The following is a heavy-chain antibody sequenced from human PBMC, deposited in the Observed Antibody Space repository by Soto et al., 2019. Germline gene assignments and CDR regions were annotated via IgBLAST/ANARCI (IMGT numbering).Heavy chain of an antibody. V-gene: IGHV1-69*01. D-gene: IGHD2-2*01. CDR1: GHTFSSHS. Sequence: QVQLVQSGAEVKKPGSSVKVSCKSSGHTFSSHSINWVRQAPGQGLEWMGGIIPIFGPANFAKKFQGRVPITADESTTTAYMELNSLRSEDTAVYYCATGSFTSTGGRIGYHYNAMDVWGQGTTVTVSS. CDR2: IIPIFGPA. CDR3: ATGSFTSTGGRIGYHYNAMDV. J-gene: IGHJ6*02.